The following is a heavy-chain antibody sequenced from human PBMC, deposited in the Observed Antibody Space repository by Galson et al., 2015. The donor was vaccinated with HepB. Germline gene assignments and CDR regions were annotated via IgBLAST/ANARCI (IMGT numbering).Heavy chain of an antibody. CDR2: IWYDGSNK. D-gene: IGHD2-15*01. V-gene: IGHV3-33*01. CDR3: ARDWGYCSGGSCYSAGGFDY. CDR1: GFTFSSYG. Sequence: SLRLSCAASGFTFSSYGMHWVRQAPGKGLEWVAVIWYDGSNKYYADSVKRRFTISRDNSKNTLYLQMNSLRAEDTAVYCCARDWGYCSGGSCYSAGGFDYWGQGTLVTVSS. J-gene: IGHJ4*02.